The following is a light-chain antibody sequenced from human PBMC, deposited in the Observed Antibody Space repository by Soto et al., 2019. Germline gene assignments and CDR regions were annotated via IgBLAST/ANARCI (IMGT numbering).Light chain of an antibody. CDR2: GAS. V-gene: IGKV3-20*01. Sequence: ILLTQSAGNLSLSPGERATLSCRASQSVSSSYLAWYQQKPGQAPRLLIYGASSRATGIPDRFSGSGSGTDFTLTISSLEPEDVAVYYCQQYGSSPCTFGQGTKVDIK. J-gene: IGKJ1*01. CDR3: QQYGSSPCT. CDR1: QSVSSSY.